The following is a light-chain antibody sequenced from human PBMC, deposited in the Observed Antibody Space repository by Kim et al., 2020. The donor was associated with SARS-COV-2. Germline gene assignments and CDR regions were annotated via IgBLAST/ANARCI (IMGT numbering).Light chain of an antibody. CDR1: KLGDKY. J-gene: IGLJ3*02. CDR2: QDS. CDR3: QAWDSSLWV. Sequence: SYELTQQPSVSVSPGQTASITCSGDKLGDKYACWYQQKPGQSPVLVIYQDSKRPSGIPERFSGSNSGNTATLTISGTQAMDEADYYCQAWDSSLWVFGGGTQLTVL. V-gene: IGLV3-1*01.